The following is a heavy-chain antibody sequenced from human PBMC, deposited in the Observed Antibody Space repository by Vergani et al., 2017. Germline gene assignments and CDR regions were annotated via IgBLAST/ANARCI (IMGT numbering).Heavy chain of an antibody. CDR3: AKEGGGYCSGGTCYPEY. D-gene: IGHD2-15*01. J-gene: IGHJ4*02. Sequence: QVQLVESGGGVVQPGGSLRLSCAASGFTFNSYGMHLVRPAPGKGLEWVASIRSDESRRYYGDSMEGPFTISRDNSKNTLYLQMKSLRPEDTAVYYCAKEGGGYCSGGTCYPEYWGQGTLVIVSS. V-gene: IGHV3-30*02. CDR2: IRSDESRR. CDR1: GFTFNSYG.